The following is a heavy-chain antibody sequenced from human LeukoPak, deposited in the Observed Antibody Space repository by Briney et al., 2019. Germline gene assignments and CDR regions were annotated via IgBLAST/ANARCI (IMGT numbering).Heavy chain of an antibody. CDR3: AKASSSRGSYSRRGEDYFDY. V-gene: IGHV1-46*01. Sequence: GSVKVSCKASGYTLTSYYMHWVRQAPGQGLEWMGIINPSAGSTSYAQRFQGRVTMTRDTSSSTVYIELSSLRFEDTAVYYCAKASSSRGSYSRRGEDYFDYWGQGTLVTVSS. CDR1: GYTLTSYY. CDR2: INPSAGST. J-gene: IGHJ4*02. D-gene: IGHD1-26*01.